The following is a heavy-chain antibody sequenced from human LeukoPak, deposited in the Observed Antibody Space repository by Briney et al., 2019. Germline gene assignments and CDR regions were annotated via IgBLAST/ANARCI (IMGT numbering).Heavy chain of an antibody. J-gene: IGHJ4*02. CDR3: ARDRGPAVKGSTPGIGY. V-gene: IGHV4-61*02. D-gene: IGHD1-1*01. CDR1: GGSISSGSYY. CDR2: IYTSGST. Sequence: PSQTLSLTCTVSGGSISSGSYYWSWIRQPAGKGLEWIGRIYTSGSTNYNPSLKSRVTISVDTSKNQFSLKLSSVTAADTAVYYCARDRGPAVKGSTPGIGYWGQGTLVTVSS.